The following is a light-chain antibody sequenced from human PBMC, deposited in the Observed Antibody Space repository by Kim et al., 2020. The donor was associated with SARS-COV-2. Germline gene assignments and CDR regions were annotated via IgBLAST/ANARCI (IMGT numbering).Light chain of an antibody. V-gene: IGLV2-14*03. Sequence: GQAITIPCPGTISDIGLYTFVSWYQQYPGKAPKLMIYDVSHRPSGVSNRFSGSKSGNTASLTISGLQAEDEADYYCSSYTSSSAYVFGTGTKVTVL. CDR3: SSYTSSSAYV. CDR1: ISDIGLYTF. CDR2: DVS. J-gene: IGLJ1*01.